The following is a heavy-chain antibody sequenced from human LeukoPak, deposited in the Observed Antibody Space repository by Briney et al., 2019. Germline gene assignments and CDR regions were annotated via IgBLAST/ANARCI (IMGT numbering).Heavy chain of an antibody. V-gene: IGHV4-4*07. D-gene: IGHD4-23*01. Sequence: SETLSLTCTVSGGSISSYYWSWIRQPPGKGLEWIGRIYISGNTKYNPSLKSRVAMSFDTSKNLFSLKVNSVTAADTAMYYCASSLVTPYYFHYWGQGILVTVSS. CDR2: IYISGNT. CDR3: ASSLVTPYYFHY. CDR1: GGSISSYY. J-gene: IGHJ4*02.